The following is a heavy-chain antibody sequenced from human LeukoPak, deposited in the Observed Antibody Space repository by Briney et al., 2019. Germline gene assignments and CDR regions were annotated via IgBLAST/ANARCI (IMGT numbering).Heavy chain of an antibody. CDR2: INPNSGGT. D-gene: IGHD3-3*01. V-gene: IGHV1-2*02. J-gene: IGHJ4*02. CDR1: GYSFTGYY. Sequence: ASVRVSCKASGYSFTGYYMHWVRQAPGQGLEWMGWINPNSGGTNYAQKFQGRVTMTRDTSISTAYMELSRLRSDDTAVYYCARPNFWSGYYQGYWGQGTLVTVSS. CDR3: ARPNFWSGYYQGY.